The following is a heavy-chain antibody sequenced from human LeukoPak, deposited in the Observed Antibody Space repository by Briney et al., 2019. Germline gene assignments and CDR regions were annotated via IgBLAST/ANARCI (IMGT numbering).Heavy chain of an antibody. V-gene: IGHV3-30*02. CDR1: GFSFRNCG. Sequence: PGGSLRLSCVASGFSFRNCGMHWVRQAPGKGLEWVTFIRSDSSYKYYADSVKGRFTTSRDNSKSTLDLQMNSLRPEDTALYYCARDRGVSGNYYDYWGQGTLVTVSS. CDR2: IRSDSSYK. CDR3: ARDRGVSGNYYDY. J-gene: IGHJ4*02. D-gene: IGHD3-10*01.